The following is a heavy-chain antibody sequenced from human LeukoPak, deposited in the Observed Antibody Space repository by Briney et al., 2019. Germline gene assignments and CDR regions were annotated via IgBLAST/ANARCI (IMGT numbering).Heavy chain of an antibody. D-gene: IGHD1-1*01. J-gene: IGHJ4*02. CDR1: GFSFSSYS. V-gene: IGHV3-48*02. CDR3: ARDLNWAFDY. Sequence: GGSLRLSCGASGFSFSSYSMNWVRQAPGKGLEWISYISGNSGAITYEDSVQGRFTISRDNAKNLLYLHMNSLRDDDTAIYYCARDLNWAFDYWGQGTLVSVSS. CDR2: ISGNSGAI.